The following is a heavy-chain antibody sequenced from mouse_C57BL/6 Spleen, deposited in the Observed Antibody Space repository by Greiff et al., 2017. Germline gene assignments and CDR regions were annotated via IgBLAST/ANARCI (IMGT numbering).Heavy chain of an antibody. V-gene: IGHV5-17*01. CDR2: ISSGSSTI. CDR1: GFTFSDYG. J-gene: IGHJ4*01. Sequence: EVQLVESGGGLVKPGGSLKLSCAASGFTFSDYGMHWVRQAPEKGLEWVAYISSGSSTIYYADTVKGRFTISRDNAKNTLFLQMTSLRSEDTAMYYCARESPDYAMDYWGQGTSVTVSS. CDR3: ARESPDYAMDY.